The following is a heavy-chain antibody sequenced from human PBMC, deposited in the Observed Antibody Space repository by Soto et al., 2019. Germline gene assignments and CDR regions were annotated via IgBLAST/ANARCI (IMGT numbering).Heavy chain of an antibody. CDR1: GFTFSSYG. V-gene: IGHV3-33*01. Sequence: QVQLVESGGGVVQPGRSLRLSCAASGFTFSSYGMHWVRQAPGKGLEWVAVIWYDGSNKYYADSVKGRFTISRDNSKNTLYLQMNRLRAEDTAVYYCSRAQLPIQLYYWGQGTLVTVSS. D-gene: IGHD5-18*01. J-gene: IGHJ4*02. CDR2: IWYDGSNK. CDR3: SRAQLPIQLYY.